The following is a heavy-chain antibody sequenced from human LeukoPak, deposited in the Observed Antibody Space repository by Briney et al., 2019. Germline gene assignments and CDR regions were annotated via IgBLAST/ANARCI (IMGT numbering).Heavy chain of an antibody. CDR3: ARELGMDSGYDSPRTEDY. J-gene: IGHJ4*02. CDR2: ISYDGSNK. D-gene: IGHD5-12*01. V-gene: IGHV3-30-3*01. Sequence: GRSLRLSCAASGFTFSSYAMHWVRQAPGKGLEWVAVISYDGSNKYYADSVKGRFTISRDNSKNTLYLQMNSLRAEDTAVYYCARELGMDSGYDSPRTEDYWGQGTLVTVSS. CDR1: GFTFSSYA.